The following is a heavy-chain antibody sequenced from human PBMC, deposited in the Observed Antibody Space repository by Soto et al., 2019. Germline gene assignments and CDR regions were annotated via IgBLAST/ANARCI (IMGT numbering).Heavy chain of an antibody. V-gene: IGHV3-23*01. Sequence: GSLRLSCTASGFTFSSYAMTWVRQPPGKGLEWVSAISDSGVNTYYADAVKGRFTISRDNSQSTLYLQLNILRPEDTAVYYXAKAATVGSSTTCLRPVNPHVWGQGLTVTGSS. D-gene: IGHD2-2*01. CDR3: AKAATVGSSTTCLRPVNPHV. CDR2: ISDSGVNT. CDR1: GFTFSSYA. J-gene: IGHJ6*02.